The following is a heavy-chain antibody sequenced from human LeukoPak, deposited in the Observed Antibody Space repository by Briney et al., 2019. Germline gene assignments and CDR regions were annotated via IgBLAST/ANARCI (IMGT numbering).Heavy chain of an antibody. Sequence: GGSLRLPCAASGFTFSSYAMHWVRQAPGKGLEWVAVISYDGSNKYYADSVKGRFTISRDNSKNTLYLQMNSLRAEDTAVYYCARGPTGTTDWGQGTLVTVSS. V-gene: IGHV3-30*04. J-gene: IGHJ4*02. CDR3: ARGPTGTTD. CDR1: GFTFSSYA. D-gene: IGHD1-7*01. CDR2: ISYDGSNK.